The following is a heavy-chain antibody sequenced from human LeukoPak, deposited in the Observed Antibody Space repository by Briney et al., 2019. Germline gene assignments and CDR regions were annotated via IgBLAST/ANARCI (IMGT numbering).Heavy chain of an antibody. Sequence: GASVKVSCKASGYTFTSYYMHWVRQAPGQGLEWMGIINPNSGGTNCAQKFQGRVTMTRDTSINTAYMELSSLRFDDTAVYYCARGATAGRFSLRPTGAYYMDVWGKGTTVTVSS. D-gene: IGHD6-13*01. J-gene: IGHJ6*03. CDR1: GYTFTSYY. CDR2: INPNSGGT. CDR3: ARGATAGRFSLRPTGAYYMDV. V-gene: IGHV1-2*02.